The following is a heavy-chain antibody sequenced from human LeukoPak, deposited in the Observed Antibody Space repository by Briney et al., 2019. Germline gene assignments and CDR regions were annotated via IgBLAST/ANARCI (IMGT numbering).Heavy chain of an antibody. V-gene: IGHV3-30-3*01. J-gene: IGHJ4*02. Sequence: GRSLRLSCAASGFTFSSYAMHWVRQAPGKGLEWVAVISYDGSNKYYADSVKGRFTISRDNSKNTLYLRMNSLRAEDTAVYYCAREYYYDSSGYECFDYWGQGTLVTVSS. D-gene: IGHD3-22*01. CDR3: AREYYYDSSGYECFDY. CDR1: GFTFSSYA. CDR2: ISYDGSNK.